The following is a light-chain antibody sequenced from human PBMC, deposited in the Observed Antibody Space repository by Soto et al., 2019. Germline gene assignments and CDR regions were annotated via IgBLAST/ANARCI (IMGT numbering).Light chain of an antibody. V-gene: IGLV2-14*01. CDR2: EVS. J-gene: IGLJ1*01. CDR3: SSYTSSSTQV. CDR1: SSDVGGYNY. Sequence: QSVLTQPASVSGSPGQSITISCTGTSSDVGGYNYVSWYQQHPGKAPKLMIYEVSNRPSGVSNRFSGSKSGNTASLTISGLQAEDGADYYCSSYTSSSTQVFGTGTKLTVL.